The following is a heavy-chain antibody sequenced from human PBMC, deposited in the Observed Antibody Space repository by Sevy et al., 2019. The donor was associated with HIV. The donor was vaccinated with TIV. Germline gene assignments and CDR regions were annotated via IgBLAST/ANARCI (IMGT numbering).Heavy chain of an antibody. CDR3: ARRPTDQSGSYWFDP. J-gene: IGHJ5*02. D-gene: IGHD1-26*01. CDR1: GFTFSSYW. V-gene: IGHV3-74*01. CDR2: IKTDGSDT. Sequence: GGSLRLSCAASGFTFSSYWMHWVRQAPGKGLVWVSRIKTDGSDTSYADSVKGRFTISRDNTKNTLYLQMNSLRAEDTDVYYRARRPTDQSGSYWFDPWGQGTLVTVSS.